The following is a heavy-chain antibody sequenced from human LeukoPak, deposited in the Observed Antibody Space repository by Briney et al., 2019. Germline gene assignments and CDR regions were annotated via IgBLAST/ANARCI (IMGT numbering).Heavy chain of an antibody. CDR1: GYTFTSYA. Sequence: GASVKVSCKASGYTFTSYAMHWVRQAPGQRLEWMGWTNAGNGNTKYSQKFQGRVTITRDTSASTAYMELSSLRSEDTAVYYCARGKYSSSWYPSRAFDIWGQGTMVTVSS. D-gene: IGHD6-13*01. CDR3: ARGKYSSSWYPSRAFDI. V-gene: IGHV1-3*01. CDR2: TNAGNGNT. J-gene: IGHJ3*02.